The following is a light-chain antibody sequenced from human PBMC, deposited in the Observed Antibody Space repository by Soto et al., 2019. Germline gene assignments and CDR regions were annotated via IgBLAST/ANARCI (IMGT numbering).Light chain of an antibody. V-gene: IGKV3-11*01. J-gene: IGKJ1*01. CDR3: QQRSYWPVT. CDR1: QSVSSY. CDR2: DAS. Sequence: EIVLTQSPGTLSLSPGERATLSCRASQSVSSYLAWYQQKPGQAPRLLIYDASTRATGISARFSGSGTGTDFHLTISSLEPEDFAVYYCQQRSYWPVTFGQGTKVEVK.